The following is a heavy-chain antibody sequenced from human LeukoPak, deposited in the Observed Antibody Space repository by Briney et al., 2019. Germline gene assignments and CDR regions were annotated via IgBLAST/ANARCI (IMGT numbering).Heavy chain of an antibody. V-gene: IGHV4-34*01. CDR1: GGSFSGYY. CDR3: ARTQIVVVPAATPPYNWFDP. J-gene: IGHJ5*02. D-gene: IGHD2-2*01. Sequence: SETLSLTCAVYGGSFSGYYWSWIRQPPGKGLEWIGEINHSGSTNYNPSLKSRVTISVDTSKNQFSLKLSSVTAADTAVYYCARTQIVVVPAATPPYNWFDPWGQGTLVTVSS. CDR2: INHSGST.